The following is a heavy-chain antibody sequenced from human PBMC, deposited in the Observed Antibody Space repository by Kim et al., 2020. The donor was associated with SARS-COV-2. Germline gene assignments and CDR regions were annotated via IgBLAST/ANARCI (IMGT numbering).Heavy chain of an antibody. D-gene: IGHD3-22*01. Sequence: GGSLRLSCAASGFTFSSYSMNWVRQAPGKGLEWVSSISSSSSYIYYADSVKGRFTISRDNAKNSLYLQMNSLRAEDTAVYYCARDFSWYYDSSPLGGVDYWGQGTLVTVSS. CDR3: ARDFSWYYDSSPLGGVDY. CDR2: ISSSSSYI. J-gene: IGHJ4*02. CDR1: GFTFSSYS. V-gene: IGHV3-21*01.